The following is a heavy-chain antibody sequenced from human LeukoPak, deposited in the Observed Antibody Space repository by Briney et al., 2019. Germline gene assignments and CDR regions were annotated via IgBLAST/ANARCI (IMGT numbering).Heavy chain of an antibody. D-gene: IGHD5-18*01. J-gene: IGHJ6*03. CDR1: GFTFSSYS. V-gene: IGHV3-48*01. CDR3: ARETEFYGYDPFYYYYYYMDV. Sequence: PGGSLRLSCAASGFTFSSYSMNWVRQAPGKGLEWVSYISSSSSTIYYAGSVKGRFTISRDNAKNSLYLQMNSLRAEDTAVYYCARETEFYGYDPFYYYYYYMDVWGKGTTVTVSS. CDR2: ISSSSSTI.